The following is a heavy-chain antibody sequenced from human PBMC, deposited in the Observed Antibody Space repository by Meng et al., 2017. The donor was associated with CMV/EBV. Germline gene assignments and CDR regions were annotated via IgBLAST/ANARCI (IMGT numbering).Heavy chain of an antibody. Sequence: ASVKVSCKVSGYTLTELSMHWVRQAPGKGLEWMGGFDPEDGETIYAQKFQGRVTMTEDTSTDTAYMELSSLRSEDTAVYYCARGYCSSTSCYKDAFDIWGQGTMVTVSS. CDR3: ARGYCSSTSCYKDAFDI. CDR2: FDPEDGET. D-gene: IGHD2-2*02. CDR1: GYTLTELS. J-gene: IGHJ3*02. V-gene: IGHV1-24*01.